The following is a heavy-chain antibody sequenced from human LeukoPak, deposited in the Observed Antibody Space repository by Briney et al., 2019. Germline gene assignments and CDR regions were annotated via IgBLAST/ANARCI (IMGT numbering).Heavy chain of an antibody. Sequence: NPSETLSLTCTVSGYSISSGYYWGWIRQPPGKGLEWIGSIYHSGSTYYNPSLKSRVTISVDTSKNQFSLKLSSVTAADTAVYYCARDKGLPCAFDIWGQGTMVTVSS. CDR3: ARDKGLPCAFDI. CDR2: IYHSGST. CDR1: GYSISSGYY. V-gene: IGHV4-38-2*02. J-gene: IGHJ3*02.